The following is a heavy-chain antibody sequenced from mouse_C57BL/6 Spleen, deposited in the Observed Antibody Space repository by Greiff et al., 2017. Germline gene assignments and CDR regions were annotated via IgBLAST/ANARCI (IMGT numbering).Heavy chain of an antibody. D-gene: IGHD1-1*01. CDR3: ARRKVVAPYAMDY. Sequence: EVQLQQSGPELVKPGASVKISCKASGYSFTDYNMNWVKQNNGKSLEWIGVINPNYGTTSYNQKFKGKTKLTVDQSSSTDYMQLNSLTSEDAAVYYCARRKVVAPYAMDYWGQGTSVTVSS. J-gene: IGHJ4*01. CDR1: GYSFTDYN. V-gene: IGHV1-39*01. CDR2: INPNYGTT.